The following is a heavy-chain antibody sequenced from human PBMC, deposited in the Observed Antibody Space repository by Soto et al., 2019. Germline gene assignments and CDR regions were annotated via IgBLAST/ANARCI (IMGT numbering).Heavy chain of an antibody. CDR1: GFTFSSYS. D-gene: IGHD3-10*01. J-gene: IGHJ6*02. Sequence: PGGSLRLSCAASGFTFSSYSMNLVSQAPGKGLEWVSYISSSSSTIYYADSVKGRFTISRDNAKNSLYLQMNSLRAEDTAVYYCASPTLHYGSGSYSSNDVWGQGTTVTVSS. CDR2: ISSSSSTI. V-gene: IGHV3-48*01. CDR3: ASPTLHYGSGSYSSNDV.